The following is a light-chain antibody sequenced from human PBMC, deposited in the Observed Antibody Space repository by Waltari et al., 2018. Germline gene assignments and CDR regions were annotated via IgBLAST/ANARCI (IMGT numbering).Light chain of an antibody. V-gene: IGKV1-33*01. CDR1: QDINDH. J-gene: IGKJ2*01. Sequence: DIQMTQSPPSLSASIGDRVPISCQASQDINDHLNWYQKKSGEAPKLLIYDASNLEAGVPSRFSGSGAGTDFAFSINNLQPDDIATYYGQQYISVPYTFGRGTSIEIK. CDR2: DAS. CDR3: QQYISVPYT.